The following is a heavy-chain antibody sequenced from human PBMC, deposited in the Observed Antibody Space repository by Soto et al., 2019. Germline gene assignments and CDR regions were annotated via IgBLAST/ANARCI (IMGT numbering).Heavy chain of an antibody. J-gene: IGHJ5*02. CDR1: GYTFTAYY. CDR3: AALDWAEVGHIAPSGGSDH. V-gene: IGHV1-2*06. CDR2: INPNSGET. Sequence: QVQLVQSGAEMKKPGASVKVSCKASGYTFTAYYMHWVRQTPGQGLEWVGQINPNSGETKYAQKFQGRVTMTRDTSISTAYMELSRLRSDDTAVYYCAALDWAEVGHIAPSGGSDHWGLGTLVTVSS. D-gene: IGHD2-15*01.